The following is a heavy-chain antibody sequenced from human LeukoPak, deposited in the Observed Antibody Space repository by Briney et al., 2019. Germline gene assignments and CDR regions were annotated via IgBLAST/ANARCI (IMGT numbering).Heavy chain of an antibody. Sequence: GASVKVSCKASGYTFTGYYMHWVRQAPGQGLEWMGWINPNSGGTNYAQQFQGRVTMTRDTSISTAYMKLSRLRSDDTAVYYCARGSGGSGSYSLWGYYYYGMDVWGQGTTVTVSS. CDR2: INPNSGGT. V-gene: IGHV1-2*02. CDR3: ARGSGGSGSYSLWGYYYYGMDV. J-gene: IGHJ6*02. CDR1: GYTFTGYY. D-gene: IGHD3-10*01.